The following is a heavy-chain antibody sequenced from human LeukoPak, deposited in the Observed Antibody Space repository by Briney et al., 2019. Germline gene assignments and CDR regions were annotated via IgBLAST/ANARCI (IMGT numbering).Heavy chain of an antibody. CDR3: ARASAYYDILTGYARGADAFDI. CDR1: GGSISSYY. D-gene: IGHD3-9*01. CDR2: IYFSGST. J-gene: IGHJ3*02. Sequence: SETLSLTCTVSGGSISSYYWSWIRQPPGQGLEWIGYIYFSGSTNYNPSLKSRVTISVDTSKNQFSLKLSSVTAADTAVYYCARASAYYDILTGYARGADAFDIWGQGTMVTVSS. V-gene: IGHV4-59*01.